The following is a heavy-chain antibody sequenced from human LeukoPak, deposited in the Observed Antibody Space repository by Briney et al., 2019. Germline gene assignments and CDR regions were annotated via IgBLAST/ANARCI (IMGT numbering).Heavy chain of an antibody. CDR1: GGSISSSSYY. V-gene: IGHV3-23*01. CDR2: ISTSGDFT. CDR3: AGCSGGSCYSRGKYGADV. J-gene: IGHJ6*02. D-gene: IGHD2-15*01. Sequence: PSETLSLTCTVSGGSISSSSYYWGWVRQAPGKGLECVSFISTSGDFTYYAASVKGRFTVSRDNSKNTLYLQMNSLRADDTAVYYCAGCSGGSCYSRGKYGADVWGQGTTVIVSS.